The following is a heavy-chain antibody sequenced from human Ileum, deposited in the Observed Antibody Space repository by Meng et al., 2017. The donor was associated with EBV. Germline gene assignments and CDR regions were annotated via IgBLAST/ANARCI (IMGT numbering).Heavy chain of an antibody. CDR2: IYGDDEK. V-gene: IGHV2-5*02. J-gene: IGHJ4*02. CDR3: THRPMTSAYYYFDY. CDR1: GFSLSTSGVG. Sequence: QITLKESGPTLVKPTQTLTLTCPFSGFSLSTSGVGVGWIRQPPGKALECLAIIYGDDEKRYSPSLESRLTVTKDTSKNQVVLTMTNMDPVDTATYYCTHRPMTSAYYYFDYWGQGTLVTVAS. D-gene: IGHD3-22*01.